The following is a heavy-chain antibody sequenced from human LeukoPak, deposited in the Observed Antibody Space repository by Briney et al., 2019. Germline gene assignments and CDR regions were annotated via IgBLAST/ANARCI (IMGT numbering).Heavy chain of an antibody. D-gene: IGHD4-17*01. CDR2: LIPNFGTA. J-gene: IGHJ4*02. CDR1: GGTFITYA. Sequence: SVKVSCKASGGTFITYAITWVRQAPGQGLEWMGGLIPNFGTARGAQKFQGRVTITADESTSTAYMELSSLRSEDTAVYYCARVRVSGVDFGDYDEVYWGQGTLVTVSS. V-gene: IGHV1-69*13. CDR3: ARVRVSGVDFGDYDEVY.